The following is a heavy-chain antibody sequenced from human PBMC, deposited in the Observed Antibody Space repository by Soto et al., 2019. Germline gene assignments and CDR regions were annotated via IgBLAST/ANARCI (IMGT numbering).Heavy chain of an antibody. CDR1: GGSVSSGSYY. J-gene: IGHJ5*02. CDR2: IYYSGST. D-gene: IGHD1-26*01. CDR3: ARAGSYYWFDP. V-gene: IGHV4-61*01. Sequence: SETLSLTCTVSGGSVSSGSYYWSWIRQPPGKGLEWIGYIYYSGSTNYNPSLKSRVTISVDTSKNQFSLKLSSVTAADTAVYYCARAGSYYWFDPWGQGTLVTVS.